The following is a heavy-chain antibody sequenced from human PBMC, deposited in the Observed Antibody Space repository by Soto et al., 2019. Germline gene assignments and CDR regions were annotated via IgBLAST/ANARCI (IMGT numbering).Heavy chain of an antibody. CDR1: GFSLSDMRVG. Sequence: QVTLKESGPVFVKPTETFTLTCTVSGFSLSDMRVGVGWFRQPPGKALEWLAHILWNDEKSYHPSLKTRLSVSKDTARSQVLLKMTNLDPVDTATYYCARVYSSNWPKKERYFDPWGPGTLVTVSS. CDR3: ARVYSSNWPKKERYFDP. CDR2: ILWNDEK. J-gene: IGHJ5*02. D-gene: IGHD2-2*01. V-gene: IGHV2-26*01.